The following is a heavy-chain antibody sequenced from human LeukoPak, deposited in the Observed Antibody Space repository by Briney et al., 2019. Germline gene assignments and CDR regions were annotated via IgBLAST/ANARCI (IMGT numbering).Heavy chain of an antibody. V-gene: IGHV5-51*01. J-gene: IGHJ5*02. CDR1: GYSFTSYW. Sequence: GESLKISCKGSGYSFTSYWIGWARQMPGKGLEWMGIIYPGDSDTRYSPSFQGQVTISADKSISTAYLQWSSLKASDTAMYYCARRVTTGTTEGWGSWFDPWGQGTLVTVSS. D-gene: IGHD4-17*01. CDR3: ARRVTTGTTEGWGSWFDP. CDR2: IYPGDSDT.